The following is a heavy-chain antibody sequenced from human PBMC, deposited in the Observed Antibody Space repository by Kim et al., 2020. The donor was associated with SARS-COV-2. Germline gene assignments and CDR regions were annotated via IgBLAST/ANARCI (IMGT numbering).Heavy chain of an antibody. D-gene: IGHD2-15*01. CDR1: GFTFRSYA. J-gene: IGHJ6*02. V-gene: IGHV3-21*01. CDR2: IGGSSEEG. CDR3: ARDTMVGATQGYGMDV. Sequence: GGSLRLSCAASGFTFRSYAMNWVRQAPGKGLEWVSCIGGSSEEGSGGGSVKGRFTISRDSAKNSLYLQMNSLRAEDTAVYYCARDTMVGATQGYGMDVWGQGTTVTVSS.